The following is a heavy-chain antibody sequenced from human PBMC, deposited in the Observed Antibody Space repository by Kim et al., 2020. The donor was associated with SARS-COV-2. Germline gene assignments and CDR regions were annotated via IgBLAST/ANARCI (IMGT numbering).Heavy chain of an antibody. CDR2: ISSSSSYI. Sequence: GGSLRLSCAASGFTFSSYRMNWVRQAPGKGLEWVSSISSSSSYIYYADSVKGRFTISRDNAKNSLYLQMNSLRAEDTAVYYCARDPLGAWWDYYGMDVWGQGTTVTVSS. J-gene: IGHJ6*02. CDR3: ARDPLGAWWDYYGMDV. V-gene: IGHV3-21*01. D-gene: IGHD2-15*01. CDR1: GFTFSSYR.